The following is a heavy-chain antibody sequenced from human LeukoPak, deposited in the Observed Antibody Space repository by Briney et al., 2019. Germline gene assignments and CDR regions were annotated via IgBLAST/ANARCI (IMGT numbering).Heavy chain of an antibody. D-gene: IGHD6-19*01. CDR2: INPTGGST. J-gene: IGHJ4*02. Sequence: ASVKVSCKASGYSFSTYYLHYVRQAPGQELEWMGIINPTGGSTTYAQKFEGRVTMTRDTSTSTLYMELRSLRSEDTAVYYCARGSSGFDYWGQGTLLTVSS. CDR1: GYSFSTYY. CDR3: ARGSSGFDY. V-gene: IGHV1-46*01.